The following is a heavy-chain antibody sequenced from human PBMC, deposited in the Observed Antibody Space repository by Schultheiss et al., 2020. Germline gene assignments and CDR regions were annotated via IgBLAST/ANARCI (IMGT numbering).Heavy chain of an antibody. J-gene: IGHJ6*02. CDR1: GFTFSTYA. CDR2: ISSSSRII. Sequence: GGSLRLSCAASGFTFSTYAISWVRQAPGKGLEWVSSISSSSRIIYYADSVKGRFTISRNNVKNTLYLQMTSLRAEDTAVYNCVRGVEVYYYGMDVWGQGTTVTVSS. D-gene: IGHD3-22*01. V-gene: IGHV3-48*01. CDR3: VRGVEVYYYGMDV.